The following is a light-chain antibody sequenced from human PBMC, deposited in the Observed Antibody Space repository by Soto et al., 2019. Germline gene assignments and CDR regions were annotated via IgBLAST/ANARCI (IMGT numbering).Light chain of an antibody. J-gene: IGKJ5*01. Sequence: IQLTQSPSSLSASVGDRVTITCRASHDTGRYLAWYQQKVGKAPKLLIYIASILQSGVPSRFSGSGSGTDFTLTISSLQPEDSATYYCQQLTSFPITFGQGTRLEIK. CDR3: QQLTSFPIT. CDR1: HDTGRY. V-gene: IGKV1-9*01. CDR2: IAS.